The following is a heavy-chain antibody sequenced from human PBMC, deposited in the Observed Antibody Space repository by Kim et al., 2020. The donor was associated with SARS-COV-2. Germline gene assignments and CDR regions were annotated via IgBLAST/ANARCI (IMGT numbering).Heavy chain of an antibody. D-gene: IGHD3-10*01. V-gene: IGHV1-3*01. Sequence: YSQNFQGRVTMKRDTSATTAYMELSSLTSKDTAVYYCAREGSGSYNWLDPWGQGTLVTVSS. J-gene: IGHJ5*02. CDR3: AREGSGSYNWLDP.